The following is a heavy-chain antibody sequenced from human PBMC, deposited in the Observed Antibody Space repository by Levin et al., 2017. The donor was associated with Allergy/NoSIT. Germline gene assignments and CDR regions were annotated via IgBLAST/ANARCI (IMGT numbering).Heavy chain of an antibody. D-gene: IGHD6-19*01. CDR3: TRVRGWYDYFDY. J-gene: IGHJ4*02. V-gene: IGHV3-7*01. Sequence: LSLTCAASGFTFSGYRMSWVRQAPGKGLEWVANIKEDGSAEYYVYSVKGRFSISRDNAENSLYLQMNSLRAADTAIYYCTRVRGWYDYFDYWGQGILVTVSS. CDR1: GFTFSGYR. CDR2: IKEDGSAE.